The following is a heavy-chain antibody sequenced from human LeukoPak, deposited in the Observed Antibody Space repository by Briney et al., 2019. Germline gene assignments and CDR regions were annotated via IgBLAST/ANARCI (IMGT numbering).Heavy chain of an antibody. CDR2: ISYSGIP. Sequence: SETLSLICSVSGYSITTDYYWGWIRQPPGKGLEWIGSISYSGIPFYNPSLNSRVTISVDTSKNHFSLNLKSVIAADRAVYYCVKIFVERSCSSESCNSGWFDSWGQGILVTVSS. CDR3: VKIFVERSCSSESCNSGWFDS. V-gene: IGHV4-38-2*02. D-gene: IGHD2-15*01. J-gene: IGHJ5*01. CDR1: GYSITTDYY.